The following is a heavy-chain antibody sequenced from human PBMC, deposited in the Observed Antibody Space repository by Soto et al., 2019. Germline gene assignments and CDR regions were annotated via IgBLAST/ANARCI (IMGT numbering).Heavy chain of an antibody. Sequence: GGSLRLSCAASGFTFSSYALHWVRQAPGKGLEWVAVISYDGSNKYYADSVKGRFTISRDNSKNTLYLQMNSLRAEDTAVYYCARHGRSYSFDYWGQGTLVTVSS. V-gene: IGHV3-30*14. CDR1: GFTFSSYA. CDR2: ISYDGSNK. CDR3: ARHGRSYSFDY. J-gene: IGHJ4*02. D-gene: IGHD1-1*01.